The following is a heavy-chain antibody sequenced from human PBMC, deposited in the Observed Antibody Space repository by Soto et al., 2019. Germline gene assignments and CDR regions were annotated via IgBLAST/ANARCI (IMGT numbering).Heavy chain of an antibody. J-gene: IGHJ6*02. D-gene: IGHD2-2*01. CDR1: GGTFSSYA. Sequence: SVKVSCKASGGTFSSYAISWVRQAPGQGLEWMGGIIPIFGTANYAQKFQGRVTITADKSTSTAYMELSSLRSEDTAVYYCARTLYCSSTSCYYGIDVWGQGTTVTVSS. V-gene: IGHV1-69*06. CDR3: ARTLYCSSTSCYYGIDV. CDR2: IIPIFGTA.